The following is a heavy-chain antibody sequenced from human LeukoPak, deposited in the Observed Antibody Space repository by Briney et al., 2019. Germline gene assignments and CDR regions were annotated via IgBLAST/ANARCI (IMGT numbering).Heavy chain of an antibody. V-gene: IGHV1-69*05. CDR3: ARVNSSGWYGNGYFDY. D-gene: IGHD6-19*01. CDR2: IIPIFGTA. Sequence: ASVKVSCKASGGTFSSYAISWVRQAPGQGLEWMGGIIPIFGTANYAQKFQGRVTITTDESTSTAYMELSSLRSEDTAVYYCARVNSSGWYGNGYFDYWGQGTLVTVSS. CDR1: GGTFSSYA. J-gene: IGHJ4*02.